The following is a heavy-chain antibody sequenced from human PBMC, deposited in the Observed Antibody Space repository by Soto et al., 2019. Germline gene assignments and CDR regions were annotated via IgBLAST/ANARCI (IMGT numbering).Heavy chain of an antibody. D-gene: IGHD3-16*01. CDR2: IIPIFGTA. Sequence: SVKVSCKASGGTFSSYAISWVRQAPGEGLEWMGGIIPIFGTANYAQKFQVRVTITADESTSTAYMELSSLRSEDTAVYYCARELVRVVLIPKYGMDVWGQGTTVTLSS. CDR1: GGTFSSYA. V-gene: IGHV1-69*13. J-gene: IGHJ6*02. CDR3: ARELVRVVLIPKYGMDV.